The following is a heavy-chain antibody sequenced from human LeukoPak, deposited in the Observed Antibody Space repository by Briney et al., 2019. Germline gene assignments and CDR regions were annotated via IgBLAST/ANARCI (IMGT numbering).Heavy chain of an antibody. CDR2: IIPLFGKA. CDR1: GGTFNNYA. V-gene: IGHV1-69*13. D-gene: IGHD5-24*01. Sequence: ASVKVSCKASGGTFNNYAIYWVRQAPGQGLEWMGGIIPLFGKAKYAQKFQGRVTITADESTSTAYMELSSLRSEDTAVYYCARVKGDGYNSHYYYYYMDVWGKGTTVTVSS. CDR3: ARVKGDGYNSHYYYYYMDV. J-gene: IGHJ6*03.